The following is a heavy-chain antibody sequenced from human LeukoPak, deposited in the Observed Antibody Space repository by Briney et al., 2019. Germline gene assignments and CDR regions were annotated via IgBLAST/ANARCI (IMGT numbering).Heavy chain of an antibody. CDR1: GFTFSNYD. CDR3: ARGSGSHFDY. V-gene: IGHV3-13*04. Sequence: TGGSLRLSCAASGFTFSNYDMFWVRQATGKGLEWVSTIGVADDTYYPGSVRGRFTISRENAKNSLYLQMNSLRAGDTAVYYCARGSGSHFDYWGQGTLVTVSS. D-gene: IGHD1-26*01. J-gene: IGHJ4*02. CDR2: IGVADDT.